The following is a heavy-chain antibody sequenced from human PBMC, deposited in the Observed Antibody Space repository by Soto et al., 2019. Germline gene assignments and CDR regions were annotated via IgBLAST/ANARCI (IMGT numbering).Heavy chain of an antibody. J-gene: IGHJ6*02. CDR1: GDSVSSNSAA. CDR2: TYYRSKWYN. Sequence: SPTLSLTCAISGDSVSSNSAAWNWIRQSPSRGLEWLGRTYYRSKWYNDYAVSVKSRITINPDTSKNQFSLQLNSVTPEDTAVYYCARDVGYSGYDYEDDYYYYGMDVWGQGTTVTVSS. V-gene: IGHV6-1*01. CDR3: ARDVGYSGYDYEDDYYYYGMDV. D-gene: IGHD5-12*01.